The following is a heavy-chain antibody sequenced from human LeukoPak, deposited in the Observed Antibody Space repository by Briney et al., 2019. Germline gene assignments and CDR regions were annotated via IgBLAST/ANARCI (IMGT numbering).Heavy chain of an antibody. CDR1: GGLISISTYY. J-gene: IGHJ4*02. CDR2: IYHSGST. Sequence: SETLSLTCTVSGGLISISTYYWGWIRQPPGKGLEWIGSIYHSGSTYYNPSLKSRVTISVDTSKNQFSLKLSSVTAADTAVYYCARDRGAARRFDYWGQGTLVTVSS. CDR3: ARDRGAARRFDY. D-gene: IGHD6-6*01. V-gene: IGHV4-39*07.